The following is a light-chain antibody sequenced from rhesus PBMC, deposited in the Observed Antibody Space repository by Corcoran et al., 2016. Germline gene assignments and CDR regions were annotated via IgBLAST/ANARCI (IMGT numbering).Light chain of an antibody. Sequence: DIQMTQSPSSLSASVGDKVTITFQASQSISSWLAWYQQKPGKAPKPLVYKASSLESGVPSRFSGSGSGTDFTLTVSSLQPEDFATYYCRQYDSAPRTFGQGTKVEIK. CDR3: RQYDSAPRT. CDR2: KAS. J-gene: IGKJ1*01. CDR1: QSISSW. V-gene: IGKV1-16*01.